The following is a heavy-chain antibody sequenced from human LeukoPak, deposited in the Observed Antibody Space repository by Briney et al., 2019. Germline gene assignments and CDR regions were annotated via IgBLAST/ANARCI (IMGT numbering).Heavy chain of an antibody. J-gene: IGHJ4*02. V-gene: IGHV3-23*01. CDR1: GFTFSNLA. CDR3: AKDARRYSGWYFFDH. Sequence: GGSLRLSCVASGFTFSNLAMGWVRQAPGNGLEWVSVISDSGGITYYADSVKGRFTISRDNSRNTLYLQMNSLRVDDTTVYYCAKDARRYSGWYFFDHWGQGTLVTVSS. CDR2: ISDSGGIT. D-gene: IGHD6-19*01.